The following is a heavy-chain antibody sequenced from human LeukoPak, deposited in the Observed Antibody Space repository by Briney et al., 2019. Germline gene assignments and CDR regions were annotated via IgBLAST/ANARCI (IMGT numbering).Heavy chain of an antibody. J-gene: IGHJ5*02. CDR1: GITFSSYA. D-gene: IGHD5-12*01. Sequence: PGGSLRLSCAASGITFSSYAMSWVRQAPGKGLEWVSAISGSGGSTYYADSVKGRFTISRDNSKNTLYLQMNSLRAEDTAVYYCAKPGFYSGYDSRTSPNWFDPWGQGTLVTVSS. CDR3: AKPGFYSGYDSRTSPNWFDP. V-gene: IGHV3-23*01. CDR2: ISGSGGST.